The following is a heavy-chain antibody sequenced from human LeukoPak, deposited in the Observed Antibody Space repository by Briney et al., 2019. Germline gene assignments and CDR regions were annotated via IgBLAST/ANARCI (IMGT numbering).Heavy chain of an antibody. CDR3: ASHKQQLGWFDP. Sequence: SETLSLTCAVYGGSFSGYYWSWIRQPPGKGLEWIGEINHSGSTNYNPSLKSRVTISVDTSKNQFSLKLSSVTAADTAVYYCASHKQQLGWFDPWGQGTLVTVSS. J-gene: IGHJ5*02. CDR2: INHSGST. CDR1: GGSFSGYY. V-gene: IGHV4-34*01. D-gene: IGHD6-13*01.